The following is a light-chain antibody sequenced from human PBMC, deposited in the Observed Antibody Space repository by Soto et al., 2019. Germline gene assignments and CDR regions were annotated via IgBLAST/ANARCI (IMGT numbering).Light chain of an antibody. CDR2: HAS. Sequence: DIQMTQSPSTLPASVGDRVTITCRASQSISNWLAWYQQEPGTAPKLLIYHASTLESGVPSRFSGSGSGTEFTLTIRSLQPDDFATYYCQQYNRYSFGQGTKVDIX. V-gene: IGKV1-5*01. J-gene: IGKJ1*01. CDR3: QQYNRYS. CDR1: QSISNW.